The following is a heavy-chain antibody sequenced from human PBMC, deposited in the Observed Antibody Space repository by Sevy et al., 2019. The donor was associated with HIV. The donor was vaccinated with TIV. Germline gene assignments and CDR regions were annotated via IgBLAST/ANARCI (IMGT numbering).Heavy chain of an antibody. D-gene: IGHD5-12*01. J-gene: IGHJ6*02. CDR3: VTLGRGHDRVDV. V-gene: IGHV1-8*01. CDR1: GYTFSNHD. CDR2: MNTKNGNT. Sequence: ASVKVSCKASGYTFSNHDIDWVRQATGQGLEWMGYMNTKNGNTEYVQKFQGRVTMTRDLSISTAYMELNNLESDDTAVYYCVTLGRGHDRVDVWGQGTSVTVSS.